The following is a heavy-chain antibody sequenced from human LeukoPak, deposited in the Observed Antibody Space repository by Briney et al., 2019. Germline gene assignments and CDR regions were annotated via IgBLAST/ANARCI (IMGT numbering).Heavy chain of an antibody. V-gene: IGHV3-21*01. Sequence: GGSLRLSCAASGFSFSTSTMNWVRQAPGKGLEWISSIGWSSRDMYYADSVRGRFTISRDNAKNSLFLTMNSLRVEDTSVYYCVRGDSRDYWGQGTLVTVSS. D-gene: IGHD3-22*01. CDR1: GFSFSTST. CDR2: IGWSSRDM. J-gene: IGHJ4*02. CDR3: VRGDSRDY.